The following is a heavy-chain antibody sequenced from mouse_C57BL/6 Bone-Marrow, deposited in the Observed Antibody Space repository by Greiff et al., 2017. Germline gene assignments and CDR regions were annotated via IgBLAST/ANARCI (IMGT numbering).Heavy chain of an antibody. J-gene: IGHJ4*01. CDR3: TRGDLYDGYYDYAMDY. CDR2: IDPETGGT. Sequence: VKLLESGAELVRPGASVTLSCKASGYTFTDYEMHWVKQTPVHGLAWIGAIDPETGGTAYNQKFKGKAILTADKSSSTAYMELRSLTSEDSAVYYCTRGDLYDGYYDYAMDYWGQGTSVTVSS. D-gene: IGHD2-3*01. V-gene: IGHV1-15*01. CDR1: GYTFTDYE.